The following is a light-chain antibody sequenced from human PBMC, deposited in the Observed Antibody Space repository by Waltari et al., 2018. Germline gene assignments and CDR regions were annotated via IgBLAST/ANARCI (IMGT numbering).Light chain of an antibody. Sequence: LTQPTSVPVDPGKTATVTFGGTNMGSRNLHWYQQRSGQAPVLVMYDDNERPSGIPERFSGSNSGNTATLTISRAEVGDEADYYCQVWDSDSDHRNIIFGGGTKLTVL. V-gene: IGLV3-21*04. CDR2: DDN. CDR3: QVWDSDSDHRNII. CDR1: NMGSRN. J-gene: IGLJ2*01.